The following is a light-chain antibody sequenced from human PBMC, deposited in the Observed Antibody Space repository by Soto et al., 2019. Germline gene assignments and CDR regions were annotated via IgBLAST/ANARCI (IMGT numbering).Light chain of an antibody. Sequence: DSKVTRSPSTLSASVGDRVTITCRASQSISSWLAWYQQKPGKAPKLLIYDASSLESGVPSRFSGSGSGTEFTLTISSLQPDDFAVYYCQDYGTSWTFGQGTKV. CDR1: QSISSW. CDR3: QDYGTSWT. V-gene: IGKV1-5*01. J-gene: IGKJ1*01. CDR2: DAS.